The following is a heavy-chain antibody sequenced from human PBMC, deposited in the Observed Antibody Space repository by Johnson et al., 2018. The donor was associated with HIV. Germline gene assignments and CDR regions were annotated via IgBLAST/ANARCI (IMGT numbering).Heavy chain of an antibody. CDR1: GFTFSDYY. Sequence: QVQLVESGGGLVQPGGSLRLSCAASGFTFSDYYMSWIRQAPGKGLEWVSYISSSGSTIYYADFVKGRFTISRDNSKNSLDLQMNSLRAEDTALYYCAKDMSGDPDAFDIWGQGTMVTFSS. J-gene: IGHJ3*02. D-gene: IGHD4-17*01. CDR2: ISSSGSTI. CDR3: AKDMSGDPDAFDI. V-gene: IGHV3-11*01.